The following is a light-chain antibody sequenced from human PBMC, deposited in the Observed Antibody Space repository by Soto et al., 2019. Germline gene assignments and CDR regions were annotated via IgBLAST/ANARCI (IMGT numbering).Light chain of an antibody. Sequence: DIQMTQSPPTLSASVGDRVTITCRASQSITIWLAWYQQKPGKAPKLLIFDASSLESGVPSRFSGSGSGTEFTLTISSLHPDDFATYYCQQYNSYSWTFGQGTKVEIK. CDR3: QQYNSYSWT. CDR2: DAS. V-gene: IGKV1-5*01. CDR1: QSITIW. J-gene: IGKJ1*01.